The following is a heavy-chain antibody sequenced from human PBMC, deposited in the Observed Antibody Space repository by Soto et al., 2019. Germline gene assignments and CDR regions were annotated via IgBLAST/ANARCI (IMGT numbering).Heavy chain of an antibody. CDR3: ARVMAAMQNWLDP. Sequence: SETLSLTCSVSGGSIISIDYCFVWIRQPPGKGLELIGFIYHTGTTYYNPSLRSRVTISIDTSKSQFSMKLNSVTAADTAVYYCARVMAAMQNWLDPWGQGTLVTVSS. CDR1: GGSIISIDYC. V-gene: IGHV4-30-4*01. J-gene: IGHJ5*02. CDR2: IYHTGTT. D-gene: IGHD2-2*01.